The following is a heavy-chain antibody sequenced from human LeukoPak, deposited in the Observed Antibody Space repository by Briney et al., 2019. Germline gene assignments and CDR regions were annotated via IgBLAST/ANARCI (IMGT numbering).Heavy chain of an antibody. CDR3: ARAGGYYDSSGHILWY. CDR2: IYYSGST. CDR1: GGSISSGDHY. V-gene: IGHV4-61*08. Sequence: SETLSLTCTVSGGSISSGDHYWSWIRQPPGKGLEWIGHIYYSGSTNYNPSLKSRVTISVDTSKNQFSLKLSSVTAADTAVYYCARAGGYYDSSGHILWYWGQGTLVTVSS. J-gene: IGHJ4*02. D-gene: IGHD3-22*01.